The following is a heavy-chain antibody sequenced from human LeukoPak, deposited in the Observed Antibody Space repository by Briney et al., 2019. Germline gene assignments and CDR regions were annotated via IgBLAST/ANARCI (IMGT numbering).Heavy chain of an antibody. CDR1: GFTFSGSA. J-gene: IGHJ6*03. CDR2: IRSKANSYAT. V-gene: IGHV3-73*01. Sequence: PGGSLRLSCAASGFTFSGSAMHWVRQASGKGLEWVGRIRSKANSYATAYAASVKGRFTISRDDSKNTAYLQMNSLKTEDTAVYYCIAAADSFYYYYYMDVWGKGTTVTVSS. CDR3: IAAADSFYYYYYMDV. D-gene: IGHD6-13*01.